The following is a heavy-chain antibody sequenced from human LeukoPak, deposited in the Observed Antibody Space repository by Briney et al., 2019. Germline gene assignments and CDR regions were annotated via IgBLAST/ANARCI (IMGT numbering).Heavy chain of an antibody. V-gene: IGHV3-23*01. Sequence: GESLRLSCAGSGFTFSNHAMIWVRQAPGKGLGWVLGITASGDSTYYADSVEGRFTMSRDNSKNTVYLQMTSLRAEDTALYYCAKDFRAKYGSGAYGWFDPWGQGTLVTVSS. D-gene: IGHD3-10*01. CDR2: ITASGDST. J-gene: IGHJ5*02. CDR1: GFTFSNHA. CDR3: AKDFRAKYGSGAYGWFDP.